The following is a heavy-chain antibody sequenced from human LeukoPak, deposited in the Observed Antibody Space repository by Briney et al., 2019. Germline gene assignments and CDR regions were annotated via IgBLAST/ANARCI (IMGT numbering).Heavy chain of an antibody. Sequence: SETLSLTCTVSGGSISSYYWSWIRQPPGKGLEWIGYIYYSGSTNYNPSLKSRITISVDTSKNQFSLKLSSVTAADTAVYYCAREVVVPAASSCWFDPWGQGTLVTVSS. V-gene: IGHV4-59*01. J-gene: IGHJ5*02. CDR3: AREVVVPAASSCWFDP. CDR1: GGSISSYY. D-gene: IGHD2-2*01. CDR2: IYYSGST.